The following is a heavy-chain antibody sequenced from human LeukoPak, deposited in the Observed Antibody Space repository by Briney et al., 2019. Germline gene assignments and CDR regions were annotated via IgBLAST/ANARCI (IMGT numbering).Heavy chain of an antibody. CDR3: ARERGRGVISPYFDQ. CDR2: IYSGGDT. V-gene: IGHV3-66*01. J-gene: IGHJ4*02. Sequence: GGSLRLSCAASGFTVSSNYMSWVRQAPGRGLEWVSVIYSGGDTRYADSVKGRFTISRDNSKNTLYLQVNSLRVEDTALYYCARERGRGVISPYFDQWSQGTLVTVSS. D-gene: IGHD3-10*01. CDR1: GFTVSSNY.